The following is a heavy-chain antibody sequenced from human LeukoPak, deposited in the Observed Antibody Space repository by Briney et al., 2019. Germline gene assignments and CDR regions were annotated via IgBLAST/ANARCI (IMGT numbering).Heavy chain of an antibody. Sequence: GGSLRLSCAASGFTFSSYWMSWVRQAPGKGLEWVSYISSSGSTIYYADSVKGRFTISRDNAKNSLYLQVNSLRAEDTAVYYCARANALYSYFDYWGQGTLVTVSS. CDR2: ISSSGSTI. J-gene: IGHJ4*02. CDR3: ARANALYSYFDY. D-gene: IGHD2-15*01. V-gene: IGHV3-48*04. CDR1: GFTFSSYW.